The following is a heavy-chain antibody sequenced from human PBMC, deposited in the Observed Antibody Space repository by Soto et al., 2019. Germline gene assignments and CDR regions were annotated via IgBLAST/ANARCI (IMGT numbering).Heavy chain of an antibody. Sequence: QVELVQSGAEVKKPGSSVKVSCKTSGGNFITFAISWVRQAPGQGLEWMGEIIPISSTTKSAHKFQDRVTISADGSSSTVHMELRSLKAADTAMYFCAKNLGIDPFGSYGLDVWGQGTTVTVSS. D-gene: IGHD7-27*01. CDR2: IIPISSTT. J-gene: IGHJ6*02. CDR1: GGNFITFA. CDR3: AKNLGIDPFGSYGLDV. V-gene: IGHV1-69*01.